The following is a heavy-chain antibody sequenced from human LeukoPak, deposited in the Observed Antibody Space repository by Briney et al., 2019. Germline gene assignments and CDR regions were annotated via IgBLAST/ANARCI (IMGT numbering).Heavy chain of an antibody. J-gene: IGHJ4*02. CDR1: GYTFTGYY. CDR2: INPNSGGT. Sequence: ASVTVSCKASGYTFTGYYMHWVRQAPGQGLEWMGWINPNSGGTNYAQKFQGRVTMTRDTSISTAYMELSRLRSDDTAVYYCARGVYYYDSSGYYRYWGQGTLVTVSS. CDR3: ARGVYYYDSSGYYRY. V-gene: IGHV1-2*02. D-gene: IGHD3-22*01.